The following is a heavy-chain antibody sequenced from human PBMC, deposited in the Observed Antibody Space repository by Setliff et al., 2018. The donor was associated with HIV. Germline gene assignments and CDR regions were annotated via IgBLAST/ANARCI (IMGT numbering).Heavy chain of an antibody. CDR3: ARLSGGMVPNS. Sequence: SETLSLTCTVSGVSISSGPYYWGWIRQPPGKGLEWIGSVHYSGSAYHNPSLNSRATTSIDTPKNQFSLKLNSVTAADTAVYYCARLSGGMVPNSWGQGTLVTVSS. V-gene: IGHV4-39*01. CDR2: VHYSGSA. J-gene: IGHJ4*02. D-gene: IGHD3-10*01. CDR1: GVSISSGPYY.